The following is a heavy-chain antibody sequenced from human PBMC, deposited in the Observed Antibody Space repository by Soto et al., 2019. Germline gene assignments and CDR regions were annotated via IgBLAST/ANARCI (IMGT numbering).Heavy chain of an antibody. CDR1: GFSLSTSGVG. V-gene: IGHV2-5*02. J-gene: IGHJ5*02. CDR3: APVMVRGDTNWFDP. CDR2: IYWDDDK. D-gene: IGHD3-10*01. Sequence: QITLKESGPTLVKPTQTLTLTCTFSGFSLSTSGVGVGWIRQPPGKALEWLALIYWDDDKRYSPSLKSRLTTTKDTSKNQVVLTMTNMDPVDTATYYCAPVMVRGDTNWFDPWGQGTLVTVSS.